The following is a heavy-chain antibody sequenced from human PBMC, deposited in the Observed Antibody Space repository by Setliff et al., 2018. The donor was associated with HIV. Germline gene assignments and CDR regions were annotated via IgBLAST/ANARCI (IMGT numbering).Heavy chain of an antibody. CDR1: GGSISSHY. CDR2: IYYSGST. D-gene: IGHD3-22*01. Sequence: SETLSLTCTVSGGSISSHYWSWIRQPPGKGLEWIGYIYYSGSTNYNPSLKSRVTISVDTSKNQFSLKLSSVTAADTAVYYCARVGYYDSSFDYWGQGTLVTVSS. J-gene: IGHJ4*02. CDR3: ARVGYYDSSFDY. V-gene: IGHV4-59*11.